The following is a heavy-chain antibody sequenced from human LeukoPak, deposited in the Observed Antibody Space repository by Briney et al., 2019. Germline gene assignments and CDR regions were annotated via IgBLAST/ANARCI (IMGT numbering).Heavy chain of an antibody. Sequence: SETPSLTCTVSGGSISSYYWSWIRQPAGKGLEWIGRIYTSGSTNYNPSLKSRVTMSVDTSKNQFSLKLSSVTAADTAVYYCARDWESLTGYFSVNWFGPWGQGTLVTVSS. V-gene: IGHV4-4*07. J-gene: IGHJ5*02. CDR3: ARDWESLTGYFSVNWFGP. CDR1: GGSISSYY. D-gene: IGHD3-9*01. CDR2: IYTSGST.